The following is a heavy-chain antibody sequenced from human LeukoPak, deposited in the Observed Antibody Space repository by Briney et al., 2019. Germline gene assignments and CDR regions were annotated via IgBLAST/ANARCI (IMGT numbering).Heavy chain of an antibody. CDR1: GGSISSYY. V-gene: IGHV4-59*08. Sequence: SEALSLTCTVSGGSISSYYWSWIRQPPGKGLEWIGYIYYSGSTNYNPSLRSRVTISVDTSKNQFSLKLSSVTAADSAVYYCARQVKTYYGSGSFDYWGQGTLVTVSS. CDR2: IYYSGST. CDR3: ARQVKTYYGSGSFDY. D-gene: IGHD3-10*01. J-gene: IGHJ4*02.